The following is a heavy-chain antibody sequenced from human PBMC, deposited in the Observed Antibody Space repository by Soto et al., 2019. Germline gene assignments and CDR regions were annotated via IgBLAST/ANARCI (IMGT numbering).Heavy chain of an antibody. Sequence: PSETLSLTCAVYGGSFSGYYWSWIRQPPGKGLEWIGEINHSGSTNYNPSLKSRVTISVDTSKNQFSLKLSSVTAADTAVYYCARVPYYDILTGYLGQYYFDYWGQGTLVTVSS. D-gene: IGHD3-9*01. V-gene: IGHV4-34*01. CDR3: ARVPYYDILTGYLGQYYFDY. CDR2: INHSGST. CDR1: GGSFSGYY. J-gene: IGHJ4*02.